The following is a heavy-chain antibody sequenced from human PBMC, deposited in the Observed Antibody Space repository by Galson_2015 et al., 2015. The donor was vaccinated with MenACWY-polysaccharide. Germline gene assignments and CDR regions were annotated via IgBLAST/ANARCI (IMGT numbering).Heavy chain of an antibody. CDR2: ISWNSGSI. J-gene: IGHJ4*02. V-gene: IGHV3-9*01. CDR3: ARPTLLGYCSSTSCSYYFDY. CDR1: GFTFDDYA. D-gene: IGHD2-2*01. Sequence: SLRLSCAASGFTFDDYAMHWVRQAPGKGLEWVSGISWNSGSIGYADSVKGRFTISRDDAKNSLYLQMNSLRAEDTALYYCARPTLLGYCSSTSCSYYFDYWGQGTLVTVSS.